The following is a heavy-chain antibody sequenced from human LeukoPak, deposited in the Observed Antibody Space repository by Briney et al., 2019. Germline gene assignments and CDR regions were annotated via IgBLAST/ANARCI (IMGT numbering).Heavy chain of an antibody. CDR2: IYPADSDT. CDR1: GYNFTTYW. Sequence: GESLKISCEGSGYNFTTYWIGWVRQMPGKGLEWMGIIYPADSDTTYSPSFQGQVTFSADKSITTAYLQWSSLKASDIAMYYCARQSGNEDAFDIWGQGTMVTLSS. J-gene: IGHJ3*02. V-gene: IGHV5-51*01. D-gene: IGHD1-1*01. CDR3: ARQSGNEDAFDI.